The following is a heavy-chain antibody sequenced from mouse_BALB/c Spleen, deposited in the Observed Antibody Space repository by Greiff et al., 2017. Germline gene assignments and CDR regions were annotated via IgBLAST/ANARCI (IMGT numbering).Heavy chain of an antibody. V-gene: IGHV3-2*02. Sequence: EVQLQESGPGLVKPSQSLSLTCTVTGYSITSDYAWYWIRQFPANKLEVRGYISYSGSTSYNPSLKSRISITRDTSKNQFFLQLHSVTTEDTATYYCARDYYYGSSPNYYAMDYWGQGTSVTVSS. J-gene: IGHJ4*01. D-gene: IGHD1-1*01. CDR3: ARDYYYGSSPNYYAMDY. CDR2: ISYSGST. CDR1: GYSITSDYA.